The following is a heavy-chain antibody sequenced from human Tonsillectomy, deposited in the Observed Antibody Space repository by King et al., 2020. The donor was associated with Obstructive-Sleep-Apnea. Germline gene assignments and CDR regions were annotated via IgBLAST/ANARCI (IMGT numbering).Heavy chain of an antibody. Sequence: QLVQSGGGLVQPGGSLRLSCATSGFTFSDHYMDWVRQTPGKGLEWVGRTRNKVNSYTTEYAASVQGRFTISRDDSKNSLYLQMNGLKTEDTAVYYCTRESWLVSWYFDLWGRGTLVTVSS. D-gene: IGHD6-19*01. V-gene: IGHV3-72*01. J-gene: IGHJ2*01. CDR1: GFTFSDHY. CDR3: TRESWLVSWYFDL. CDR2: TRNKVNSYTT.